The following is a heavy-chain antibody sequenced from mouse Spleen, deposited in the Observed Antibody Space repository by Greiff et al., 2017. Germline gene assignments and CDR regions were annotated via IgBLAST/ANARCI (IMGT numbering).Heavy chain of an antibody. CDR2: ISSGSSTI. D-gene: IGHD2-3*01. CDR1: GFTFSDYG. CDR3: AIPIDDGYHAMDY. J-gene: IGHJ4*01. Sequence: EVQGVESGGGLVKPGGSLKLSCAASGFTFSDYGMHWVRQAPEKGLEWVAYISSGSSTIYYADTVKGRFTISRDNAKNTLFLQMTSLRSEDTAMYYCAIPIDDGYHAMDYWGQGTSVTVSS. V-gene: IGHV5-17*01.